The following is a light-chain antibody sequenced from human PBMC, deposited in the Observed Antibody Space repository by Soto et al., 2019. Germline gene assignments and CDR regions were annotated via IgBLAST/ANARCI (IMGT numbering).Light chain of an antibody. CDR2: KAS. V-gene: IGKV1-5*03. J-gene: IGKJ1*01. CDR1: QPISDW. Sequence: DIQMTQSPSPLPASVGDRVTITCRASQPISDWLAWYQQKPWKVPKLLIYKASSLESGVPSRFSGSGSGTEFSLTISSLQTDDFETYYCQQYHWYWTCGQGTKVDIK. CDR3: QQYHWYWT.